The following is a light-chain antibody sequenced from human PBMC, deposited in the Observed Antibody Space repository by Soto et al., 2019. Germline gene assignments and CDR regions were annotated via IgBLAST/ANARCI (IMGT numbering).Light chain of an antibody. J-gene: IGKJ2*01. Sequence: DNVMTQSPDSLALSLGERATINGKSSQSVLYSSNNKNYLAWYQQKPGQPPKLLIHWSSTRESGVPDRFSGSGSATDFTLTISSLQAEDVAVYYCQQHYTTPYTFGQGNKLEIK. CDR1: QSVLYSSNNKNY. V-gene: IGKV4-1*01. CDR2: WSS. CDR3: QQHYTTPYT.